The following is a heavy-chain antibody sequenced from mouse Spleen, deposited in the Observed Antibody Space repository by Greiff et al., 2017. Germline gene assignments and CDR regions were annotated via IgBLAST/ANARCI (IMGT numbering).Heavy chain of an antibody. CDR2: IDPETGGT. V-gene: IGHV1-15*01. CDR1: GYTFTDYE. J-gene: IGHJ2*01. CDR3: TRSYGNYVFDY. Sequence: QVQLKQSGAELVRPGASVTLSCKASGYTFTDYEMHWVKQTPVHGLEWIGAIDPETGGTAYNQKFKGKAILTADKSSSTAYMELRSLTSEDSAVYYCTRSYGNYVFDYWGQGTTLTVSS. D-gene: IGHD2-10*02.